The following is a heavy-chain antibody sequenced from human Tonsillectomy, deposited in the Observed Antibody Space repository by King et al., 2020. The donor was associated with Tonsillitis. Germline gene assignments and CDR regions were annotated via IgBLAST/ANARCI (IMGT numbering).Heavy chain of an antibody. CDR1: GFTFRGYA. CDR2: ISYDGTNK. V-gene: IGHV3-30-3*01. J-gene: IGHJ4*02. D-gene: IGHD6-19*01. CDR3: ARVMIAVAGSLFDY. Sequence: QLVQSGGGVVQPGRSLRLSCAASGFTFRGYAMHWVRQAPGKGLEWVAVISYDGTNKYYADSVKGRFTISRDNSNNTLYLQMNSLRAEETAVYYCARVMIAVAGSLFDYWGQGTLVTVSS.